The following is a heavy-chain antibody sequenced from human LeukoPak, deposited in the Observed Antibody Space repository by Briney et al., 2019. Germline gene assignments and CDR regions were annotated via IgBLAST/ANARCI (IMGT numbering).Heavy chain of an antibody. V-gene: IGHV1-18*01. CDR3: ARGEPSWPFDY. CDR1: GYTFTSYG. D-gene: IGHD2-2*01. Sequence: AASVKVSCKASGYTFTSYGFSWVRRAPGQGLEWMGWISAYNGDTNYAQKLQGRVTMTTDTSTSTAYMELRSLRSDDTAVYYCARGEPSWPFDYWGQGTLVTVSS. CDR2: ISAYNGDT. J-gene: IGHJ4*02.